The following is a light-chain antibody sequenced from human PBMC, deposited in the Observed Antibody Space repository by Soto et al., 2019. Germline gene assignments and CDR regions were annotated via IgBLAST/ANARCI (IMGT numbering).Light chain of an antibody. CDR2: DAA. V-gene: IGKV1-39*01. CDR3: QQTSSAPFT. CDR1: QNINTY. Sequence: DIQMTQSPYSLSAAVGDRVTIACRASQNINTYLNWYQQKPGKAPKLLMFDAASLQSGVPSRFSGSGSRTDFTLTFTSLQPEDFATYYCQQTSSAPFTFGPGTKVDIK. J-gene: IGKJ3*01.